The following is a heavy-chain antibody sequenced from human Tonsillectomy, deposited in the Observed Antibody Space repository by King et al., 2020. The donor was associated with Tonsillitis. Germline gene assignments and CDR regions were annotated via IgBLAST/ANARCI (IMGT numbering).Heavy chain of an antibody. CDR1: GGTFSSFA. CDR2: IIPIYGTA. Sequence: VQLVESGAEVKKPGSSVKVSCKASGGTFSSFAITWVRQAPGQGLEWMGGIIPIYGTANYAQRFQGRVTITADESTSTAYMELSSLRSEDTAVYYCARVPDCSGGSCAGGYDYWGQGTLVTVSS. J-gene: IGHJ4*02. CDR3: ARVPDCSGGSCAGGYDY. V-gene: IGHV1-69*01. D-gene: IGHD2-15*01.